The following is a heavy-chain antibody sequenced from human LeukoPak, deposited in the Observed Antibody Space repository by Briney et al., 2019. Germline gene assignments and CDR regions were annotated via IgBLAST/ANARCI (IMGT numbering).Heavy chain of an antibody. V-gene: IGHV3-23*01. D-gene: IGHD6-13*01. J-gene: IGHJ4*02. CDR1: GFTFSDYG. CDR3: ANQRSVATAGTFF. Sequence: GGSLRLSCAASGFTFSDYGMNWVRQAPGKGLGWVSGMNSNGGSTYYAESVKGRFTISRDNSNNMLYLQMNSLTADDTAIYYCANQRSVATAGTFFWGQGTLVTVSS. CDR2: MNSNGGST.